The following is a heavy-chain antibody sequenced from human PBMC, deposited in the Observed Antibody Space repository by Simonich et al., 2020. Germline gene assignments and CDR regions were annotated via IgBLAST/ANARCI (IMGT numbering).Heavy chain of an antibody. V-gene: IGHV4-34*01. J-gene: IGHJ5*02. CDR3: ARCGLVNYDILTGYHNWFDP. Sequence: QVQLQQWGAGLLKPSETLSLTSAVYCGSFSGYYWSCIRQPPGKGVEWIGEIKHSETTTDNPALKSRVTISVDTSKNQFSLKLSSVTAADTAVYYCARCGLVNYDILTGYHNWFDPWGQGTLVTVSS. D-gene: IGHD3-9*01. CDR1: CGSFSGYY. CDR2: IKHSETT.